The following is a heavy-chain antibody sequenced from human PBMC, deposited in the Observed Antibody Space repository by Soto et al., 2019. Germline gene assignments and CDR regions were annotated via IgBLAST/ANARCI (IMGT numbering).Heavy chain of an antibody. Sequence: QVHLVQSGAEVKKPGSSVKVSCKASGGAFGSYSISWVRQSPGQGLEWMGGIIPFFGTKYYAQKFRGRVTITAGESTSTVYMALNGLSSDDTAIYYCANYSGNSWLGPWGQGTLVTVSS. CDR3: ANYSGNSWLGP. V-gene: IGHV1-69*01. CDR2: IIPFFGTK. J-gene: IGHJ5*02. D-gene: IGHD6-19*01. CDR1: GGAFGSYS.